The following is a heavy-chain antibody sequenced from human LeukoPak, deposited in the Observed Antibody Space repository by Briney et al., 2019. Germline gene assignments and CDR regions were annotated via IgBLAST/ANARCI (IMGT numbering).Heavy chain of an antibody. CDR2: IYYSGTT. Sequence: SETLSLTCTVSGGSITSSTHYWGWIRQPPGKGLEWIGSIYYSGTTYYNPSLPSLKSRVTISRDTSKNQFSLNLTSVTATDTAVYYCAATYPGSSWRYWGQGTLVTVSS. V-gene: IGHV4-39*07. D-gene: IGHD6-13*01. J-gene: IGHJ4*02. CDR3: AATYPGSSWRY. CDR1: GGSITSSTHY.